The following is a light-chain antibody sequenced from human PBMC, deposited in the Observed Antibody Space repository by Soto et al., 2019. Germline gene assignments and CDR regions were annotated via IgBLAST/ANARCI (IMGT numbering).Light chain of an antibody. V-gene: IGKV3-11*01. CDR1: QSVSNY. CDR2: DAS. CDR3: QQRTNWPXXIT. J-gene: IGKJ5*01. Sequence: EIVLTQSPVTLSLSPGERATLSCRASQSVSNYLAWYQQKPGQAPRLLIFDASNRATGVPARFSGGGSGTDFTLTISSLEXXXXAVYYCQQRTNWPXXITFGXGT.